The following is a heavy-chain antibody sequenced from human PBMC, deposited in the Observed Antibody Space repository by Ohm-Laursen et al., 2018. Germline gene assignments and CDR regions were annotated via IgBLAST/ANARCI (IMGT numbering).Heavy chain of an antibody. CDR1: GITFSNYW. CDR2: VNSDGSST. J-gene: IGHJ6*02. V-gene: IGHV3-74*01. CDR3: ARGHGMDV. Sequence: GSLRLSCAASGITFSNYWMHWVRQAPGQGLEWVSRVNSDGSSTTYADSVKGRFTISRDNAKNTLYVQMNSLRAEDTAVYYCARGHGMDVWGQGTTVTVSS.